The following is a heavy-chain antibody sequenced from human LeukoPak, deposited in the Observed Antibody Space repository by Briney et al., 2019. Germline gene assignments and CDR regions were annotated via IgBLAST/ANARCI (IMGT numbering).Heavy chain of an antibody. CDR2: IKQDGSEK. J-gene: IGHJ6*02. CDR1: GFTFSCYW. Sequence: PGGSLRLSCAASGFTFSCYWMSWVRQAPGKGLEWVANIKQDGSEKYYVDSVKGRFTISRDNAKNSLYLQMNSLRAEDTAVYYCARDSPDACGMDVWGQGTTVTVSS. CDR3: ARDSPDACGMDV. V-gene: IGHV3-7*01.